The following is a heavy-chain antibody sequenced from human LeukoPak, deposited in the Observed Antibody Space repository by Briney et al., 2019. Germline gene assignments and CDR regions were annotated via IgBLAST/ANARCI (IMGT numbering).Heavy chain of an antibody. V-gene: IGHV1-69*04. CDR3: AREGFSSSSGPAMDV. Sequence: ASVKVSCTASGGTFSSYAISWVRPAPGQGLEWMGRIIPILGIANYAQKFQGRVTITADKSTSTAYMELSSLRSEDTAVYYCAREGFSSSSGPAMDVWGQGTTVTVSS. CDR2: IIPILGIA. J-gene: IGHJ6*02. D-gene: IGHD6-6*01. CDR1: GGTFSSYA.